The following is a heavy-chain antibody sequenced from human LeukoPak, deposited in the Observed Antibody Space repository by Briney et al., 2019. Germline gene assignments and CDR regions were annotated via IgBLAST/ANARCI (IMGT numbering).Heavy chain of an antibody. D-gene: IGHD1-1*01. J-gene: IGHJ4*02. Sequence: PGGSVRLSCVASGFIFSNYAMSWVRQAPGEGLEWVSGISDNGGGTYYADSVKGRFTISRDNSKNMLYLQMNSLRAEDTAVYYCAKGSGALGVPLYDYWGQGILVTGSS. V-gene: IGHV3-23*01. CDR1: GFIFSNYA. CDR2: ISDNGGGT. CDR3: AKGSGALGVPLYDY.